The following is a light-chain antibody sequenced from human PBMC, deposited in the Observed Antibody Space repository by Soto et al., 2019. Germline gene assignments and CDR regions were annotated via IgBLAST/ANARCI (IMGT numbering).Light chain of an antibody. CDR2: ATS. Sequence: EIVLTQSPGTLSLSPGERATLSRRASQSIARSYLVWYQQRPGQAPRLLLYATSSRATGIPDRFSGSGSGTDFTTTISRLEPEDFSVYYCQQYGGSLKWAFGQGTKVEIK. CDR1: QSIARSY. V-gene: IGKV3-20*01. CDR3: QQYGGSLKWA. J-gene: IGKJ1*01.